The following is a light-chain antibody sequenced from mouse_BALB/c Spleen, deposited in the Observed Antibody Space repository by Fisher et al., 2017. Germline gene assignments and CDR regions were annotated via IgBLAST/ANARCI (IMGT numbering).Light chain of an antibody. CDR2: DTS. Sequence: IVMTQTTAIMSASPGEKVTMTCSASSSVSYMHWYQQKSGTSPKRWIYDTSKLASGVPARFSGSGSGTFYSLTISRWEAEDAADYYCQQWSSNPRTFGGGTKLEIK. CDR1: SSVSY. J-gene: IGKJ1*01. V-gene: IGKV4-59*01. CDR3: QQWSSNPRT.